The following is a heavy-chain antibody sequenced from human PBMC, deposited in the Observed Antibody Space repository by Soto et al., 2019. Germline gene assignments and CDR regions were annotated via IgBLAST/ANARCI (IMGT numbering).Heavy chain of an antibody. CDR2: XKEDGGEK. V-gene: IGHV3-7*05. J-gene: IGHJ6*01. Sequence: GXSPRLSCAASGFTFCSDWVSWVRQAPGKGMXWVANXKEDGGEKNYXXSVKGRFXXYRDNAKNSLYLKMNSMRVEDTAVYYCGRDMDVWGQGTTVTVSS. CDR3: GRDMDV. CDR1: GFTFCSDW.